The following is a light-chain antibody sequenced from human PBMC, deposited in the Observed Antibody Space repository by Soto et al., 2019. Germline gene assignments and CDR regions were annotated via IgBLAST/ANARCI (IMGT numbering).Light chain of an antibody. CDR1: SSDVGYYNY. CDR3: SSYATSDTWV. V-gene: IGLV2-14*01. CDR2: SVS. Sequence: QSALTQPASVSGSPGQSITISCAGTSSDVGYYNYVSWYQQHPGKAPKLMIHSVSDRPSGVSNRFSGSKSGNTASLTISGLQAEDEADYYCSSYATSDTWVFGGGTQLTVL. J-gene: IGLJ3*02.